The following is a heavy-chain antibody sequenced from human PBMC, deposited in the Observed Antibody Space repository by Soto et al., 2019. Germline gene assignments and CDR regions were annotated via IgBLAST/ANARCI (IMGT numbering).Heavy chain of an antibody. D-gene: IGHD3-10*01. Sequence: SVKVSCKASGGTFSSYAISWVRQAPGQGLEWMGGIIPIFGTANYAQKFQGRVTITADESTSTAYMELSSLRSEDTAVYYCAREAEAVRGVIVPDYYYGMDVWGQGTTVTVSS. CDR2: IIPIFGTA. CDR1: GGTFSSYA. CDR3: AREAEAVRGVIVPDYYYGMDV. V-gene: IGHV1-69*13. J-gene: IGHJ6*02.